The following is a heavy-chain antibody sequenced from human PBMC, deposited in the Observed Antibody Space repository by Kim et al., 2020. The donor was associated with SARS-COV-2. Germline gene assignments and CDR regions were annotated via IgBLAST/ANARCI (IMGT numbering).Heavy chain of an antibody. V-gene: IGHV1-69*13. Sequence: SVKVSCKASGGTFSSYAISWVRQAPGQGLEWMGGIIPIFGTANYAQKFQGRVTITADESTSTAYMELSSLRSEDTAVYYCASGGWELPDYYYGMDVWGQGTTVTVSS. D-gene: IGHD1-26*01. CDR1: GGTFSSYA. CDR2: IIPIFGTA. J-gene: IGHJ6*02. CDR3: ASGGWELPDYYYGMDV.